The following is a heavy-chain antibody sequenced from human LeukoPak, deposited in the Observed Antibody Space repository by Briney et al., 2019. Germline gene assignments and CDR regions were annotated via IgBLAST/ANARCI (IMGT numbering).Heavy chain of an antibody. Sequence: GALRLSCAASGFTFNSYWRHWVPQAPGKGLVWVSRLNSDGSGTTYADSVKGRFTISRDNPQHTLYLQMNSLRTEDTPVYYCTRAPQTQWFVPWGEGSLVTVSS. J-gene: IGHJ5*02. CDR3: TRAPQTQWFVP. CDR2: LNSDGSGT. CDR1: GFTFNSYW. V-gene: IGHV3-74*01.